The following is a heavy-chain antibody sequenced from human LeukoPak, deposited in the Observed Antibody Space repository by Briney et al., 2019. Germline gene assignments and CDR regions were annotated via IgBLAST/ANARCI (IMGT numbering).Heavy chain of an antibody. CDR1: GFTFSNAW. CDR3: ARRLAGTTMVHYYHYSCMDV. J-gene: IGHJ6*03. Sequence: PGGSLRLSCAASGFTFSNAWMSWIRQPPGKGLEWIGEINHSGSTNYNPSLKSRVTISVDTSKNQFSLKLSSVTAADTAVYYCARRLAGTTMVHYYHYSCMDVWGKGTTVTVSS. CDR2: INHSGST. V-gene: IGHV4-34*01. D-gene: IGHD3-10*01.